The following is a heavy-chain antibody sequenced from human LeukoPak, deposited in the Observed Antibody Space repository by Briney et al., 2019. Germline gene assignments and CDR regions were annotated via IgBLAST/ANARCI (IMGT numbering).Heavy chain of an antibody. V-gene: IGHV3-23*01. CDR1: GFTFSTYA. Sequence: PGGSLRLSCAASGFTFSTYAMTWVRQPPGKGLDWVSTISDSGFSTYYADSVKGRFTISRDNSKNTLYLQMSSLRAEDTAVYYCAKRLTYILRDDSGTNFDVFDYWGQGALVTVSS. J-gene: IGHJ4*02. D-gene: IGHD3-10*01. CDR3: AKRLTYILRDDSGTNFDVFDY. CDR2: ISDSGFST.